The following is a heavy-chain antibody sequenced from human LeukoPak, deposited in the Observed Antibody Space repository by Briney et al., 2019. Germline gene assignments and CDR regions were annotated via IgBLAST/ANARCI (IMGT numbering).Heavy chain of an antibody. V-gene: IGHV4-4*02. CDR3: ARESGYSTS. Sequence: SETLSLTCAVSGGIISSDKWRSWVRQPPGKGLEWIGEIYHSGSTNYNASLKSRVTISLDKSKNQFSLKLNSVTAADTAVYYCARESGYSTSWGQGTLVTVSS. D-gene: IGHD1-26*01. CDR2: IYHSGST. CDR1: GGIISSDKW. J-gene: IGHJ5*02.